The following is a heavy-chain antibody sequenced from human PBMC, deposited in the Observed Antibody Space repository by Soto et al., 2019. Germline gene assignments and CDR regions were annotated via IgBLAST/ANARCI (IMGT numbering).Heavy chain of an antibody. CDR2: INSDGSST. V-gene: IGHV3-74*01. D-gene: IGHD2-15*01. CDR1: GFTFSSYW. CDR3: VRTSLVVAAATREDY. J-gene: IGHJ4*02. Sequence: EVQLVESGGGLVQPGGSLRLSCAASGFTFSSYWMHWVRQAPGKGLVWVSRINSDGSSTSYADSVMGRFTIARDNAKNTLYLRMNSLRAEDTAVYYCVRTSLVVAAATREDYWGQGTLVTVAS.